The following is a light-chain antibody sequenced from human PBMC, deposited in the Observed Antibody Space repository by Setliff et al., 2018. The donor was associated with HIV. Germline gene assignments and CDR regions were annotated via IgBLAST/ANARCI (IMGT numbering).Light chain of an antibody. CDR3: STFRRSSLSSDV. CDR2: EVS. CDR1: SSDVGAYDY. V-gene: IGLV2-14*01. Sequence: QSALTQPASVSGSPGQSITISCTGTSSDVGAYDYVSWYQKHPGKAPKLIIYEVSNRPSGVSSRFSGSKSGDTAYLTISGLQAEDEADDYCSTFRRSSLSSDVLGSGTKVTVL. J-gene: IGLJ1*01.